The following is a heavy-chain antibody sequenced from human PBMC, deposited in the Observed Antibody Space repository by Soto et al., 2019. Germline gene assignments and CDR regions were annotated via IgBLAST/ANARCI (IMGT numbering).Heavy chain of an antibody. CDR3: ARDSPGYGDYVLFDY. J-gene: IGHJ4*02. Sequence: PSQTLSLTCAISGDSVSSNSVAWNWIRQSPSRGLEWLGRTYYRSKWSNDYAVSVESRITINPDTSKNQFSLQLGSVTPEDTAVYYCARDSPGYGDYVLFDYWGQGTLVTSPQ. V-gene: IGHV6-1*01. CDR1: GDSVSSNSVA. D-gene: IGHD4-17*01. CDR2: TYYRSKWSN.